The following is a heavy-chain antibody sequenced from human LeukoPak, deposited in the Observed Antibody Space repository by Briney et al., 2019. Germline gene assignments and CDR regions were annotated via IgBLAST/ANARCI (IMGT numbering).Heavy chain of an antibody. Sequence: GGSLRLSCAASLFTFRDYYMSWIRQAPGKGLEWVSYISSKSDYSSYADSVKGRFTISRDNAKNSLYLQMNSLRAEDTAVYYCAREGGTYYFDYWGQGTLVTVSS. CDR2: ISSKSDYS. V-gene: IGHV3-11*06. CDR1: LFTFRDYY. J-gene: IGHJ4*02. CDR3: AREGGTYYFDY. D-gene: IGHD1-1*01.